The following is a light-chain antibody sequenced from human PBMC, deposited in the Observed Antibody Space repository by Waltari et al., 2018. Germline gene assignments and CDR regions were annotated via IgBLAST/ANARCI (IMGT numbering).Light chain of an antibody. Sequence: SYELTQPPSVSVSPGQTARITCSGDALSKQFGYWYQQKSGRAPVLMIYRDRGRPPGIPGRFSGSSSGTTVTLTISAVQPEDEADYYCQSAHSNGSDVVFGGGTKLTVL. CDR1: ALSKQF. CDR3: QSAHSNGSDVV. CDR2: RDR. V-gene: IGLV3-25*03. J-gene: IGLJ2*01.